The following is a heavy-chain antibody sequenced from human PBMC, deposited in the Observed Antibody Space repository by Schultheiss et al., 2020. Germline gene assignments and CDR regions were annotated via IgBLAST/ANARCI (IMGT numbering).Heavy chain of an antibody. J-gene: IGHJ3*02. Sequence: GGSLRLSCAASGFTFSRYWMNWVRQAPGKGLEWVSAISGSGGSTYYADSVKGRFTISRDNAKNSLYLQMNSLRAEDTAVYYCASDEWGEVDAFDIWGQGTMVTVSS. D-gene: IGHD3-10*01. CDR1: GFTFSRYW. V-gene: IGHV3-21*01. CDR3: ASDEWGEVDAFDI. CDR2: ISGSGGST.